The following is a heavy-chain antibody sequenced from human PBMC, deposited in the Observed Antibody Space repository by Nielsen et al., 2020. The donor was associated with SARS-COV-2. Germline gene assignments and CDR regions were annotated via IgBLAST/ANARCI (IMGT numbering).Heavy chain of an antibody. Sequence: ASVKVSCQASGYTFTNYYFHWVRQAPAQGLEWVGYISPSGGNTKYAQKFQGRLTITRDTSTNTVYMELSSLRSEDTAVYYCARLLGDPQCHWGQGTLVTVSS. CDR2: ISPSGGNT. J-gene: IGHJ4*02. CDR3: ARLLGDPQCH. V-gene: IGHV1-46*01. D-gene: IGHD2-21*02. CDR1: GYTFTNYY.